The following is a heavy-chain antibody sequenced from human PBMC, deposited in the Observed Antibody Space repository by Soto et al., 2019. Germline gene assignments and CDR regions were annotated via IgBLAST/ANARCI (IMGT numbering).Heavy chain of an antibody. J-gene: IGHJ5*02. CDR3: ARHQRSASEFAP. V-gene: IGHV4-61*01. CDR1: GGSVSSGSYY. Sequence: QVQLQESGPGLVKPSETLSLTCTVSGGSVSSGSYYWSWIRQPPGKGLEWIGYIYYSGGTNYNPSLKRRVTISVDTAKNQFSLKLSSVTAADTAMYYCARHQRSASEFAPGGQGTLVTVSS. CDR2: IYYSGGT. D-gene: IGHD2-2*01.